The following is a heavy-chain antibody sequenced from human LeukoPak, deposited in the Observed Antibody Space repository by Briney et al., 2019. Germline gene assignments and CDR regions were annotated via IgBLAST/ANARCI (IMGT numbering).Heavy chain of an antibody. Sequence: ASVKVSCKASGYTFTSYDINWVRQATGQGLEWMGWMNPNSGNTGYAQKFQGRVTMTRNTSISTAYMELSSLRSEDTAVYYCARGRGVRGPFYYYYGMDVWGQGTTVTVSS. J-gene: IGHJ6*02. V-gene: IGHV1-8*01. D-gene: IGHD3-10*01. CDR2: MNPNSGNT. CDR3: ARGRGVRGPFYYYYGMDV. CDR1: GYTFTSYD.